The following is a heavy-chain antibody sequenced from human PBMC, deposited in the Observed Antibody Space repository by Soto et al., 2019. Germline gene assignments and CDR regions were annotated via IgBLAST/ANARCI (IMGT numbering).Heavy chain of an antibody. Sequence: ASVKVSCKASGYTFTSYGISWVRQAPGQGLEWMGIINPSGGSTSYAQKFQGRVTMTRDTSTSTVYMELSSLRSEDTAVYYCARESIVLVPARGPNYYYYGMDVWGQGTTVTVSS. CDR2: INPSGGST. V-gene: IGHV1-46*01. D-gene: IGHD2-2*01. CDR3: ARESIVLVPARGPNYYYYGMDV. J-gene: IGHJ6*02. CDR1: GYTFTSYG.